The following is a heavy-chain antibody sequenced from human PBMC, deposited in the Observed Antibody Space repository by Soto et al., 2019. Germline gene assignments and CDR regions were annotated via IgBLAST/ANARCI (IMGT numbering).Heavy chain of an antibody. CDR2: ISGSGGST. V-gene: IGHV3-23*01. D-gene: IGHD3-3*01. CDR1: VFTFISYS. CDR3: ARDKNGELRL. Sequence: VVSLILSCSSSVFTFISYSISLFLQAPVKGLEWVSSISGSGGSTYYSDSVKGRFTISIYNSKNTLYLQMNSLRAEDTSVYYCARDKNGELRLWGKRNLVNVSS. J-gene: IGHJ4*02.